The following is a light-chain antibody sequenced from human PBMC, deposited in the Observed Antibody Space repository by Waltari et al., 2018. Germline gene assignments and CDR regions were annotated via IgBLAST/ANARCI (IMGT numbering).Light chain of an antibody. V-gene: IGKV3-11*01. Sequence: EIVLTQSPATLSLSPGERATLSCRASQSVSSYLAWYQQKPGQAPRLLIDDASNRATGIPARFSGSGSGTDFILTISSLEPEDFAVYYCQQRSNWPPTFGQGTRLEIK. J-gene: IGKJ5*01. CDR1: QSVSSY. CDR3: QQRSNWPPT. CDR2: DAS.